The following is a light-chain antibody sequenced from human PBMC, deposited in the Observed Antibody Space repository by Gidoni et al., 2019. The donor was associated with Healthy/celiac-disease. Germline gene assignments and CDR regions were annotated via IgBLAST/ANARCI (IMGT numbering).Light chain of an antibody. CDR3: QQSYSTPPLT. Sequence: DIQMTQSPSSLSASVGDRVTLTFRASQSISSYLNWYQQKPGKAPKLLIYAASSLQSGVPSRFSGSGSGTDFTLTISSLQPEDFATYYCQQSYSTPPLTFGGGTKVEIK. J-gene: IGKJ4*01. CDR1: QSISSY. V-gene: IGKV1-39*01. CDR2: AAS.